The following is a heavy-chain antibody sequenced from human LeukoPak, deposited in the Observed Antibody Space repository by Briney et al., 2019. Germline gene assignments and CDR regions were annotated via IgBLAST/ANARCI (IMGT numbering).Heavy chain of an antibody. CDR2: IYYSGST. Sequence: SETLSLTCTVSGGSISSRSYYWGWIRQPPRKGLEGIGTIYYSGSTYYNPSLNSRVTIYVDTSKNQLSLKLSSVTAADTAVFYCARHNRDSERYSDYWGQGTLVTVSS. V-gene: IGHV4-39*01. D-gene: IGHD1-26*01. CDR1: GGSISSRSYY. CDR3: ARHNRDSERYSDY. J-gene: IGHJ4*02.